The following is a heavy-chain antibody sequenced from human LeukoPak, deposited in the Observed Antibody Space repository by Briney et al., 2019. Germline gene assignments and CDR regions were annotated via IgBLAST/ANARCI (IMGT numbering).Heavy chain of an antibody. CDR2: ISYSGST. J-gene: IGHJ6*02. Sequence: PSETLSLTCSVSAGSFSSDYWSWSRQPPGKGLEWIGYISYSGSTKYNPSLKSRVTISVDTSKKQFSLNLRSVTAADTAVYYCAREDYDISFGMDVWGQGTTVTVSS. CDR3: AREDYDISFGMDV. V-gene: IGHV4-59*01. CDR1: AGSFSSDY. D-gene: IGHD3-9*01.